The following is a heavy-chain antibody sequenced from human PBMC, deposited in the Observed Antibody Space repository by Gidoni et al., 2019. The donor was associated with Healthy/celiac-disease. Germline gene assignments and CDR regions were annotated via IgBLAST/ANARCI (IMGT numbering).Heavy chain of an antibody. Sequence: QVQLVQSGAEVKKPGASVKVSCQASGYTFTSYYMHWVRQAPGQGLEWMGIINPSGGSTSYAQKFQGRVTMTRDTSTSTVYMELSSLRSEDTAVYYCARDENGGYYFDYWGQGTLVTVSS. CDR3: ARDENGGYYFDY. J-gene: IGHJ4*02. CDR2: INPSGGST. CDR1: GYTFTSYY. D-gene: IGHD2-8*01. V-gene: IGHV1-46*03.